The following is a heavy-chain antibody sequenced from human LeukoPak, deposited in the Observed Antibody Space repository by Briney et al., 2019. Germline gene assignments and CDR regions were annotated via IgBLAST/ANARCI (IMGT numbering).Heavy chain of an antibody. D-gene: IGHD4/OR15-4a*01. CDR2: ITTSGGST. CDR3: AREGGGDYGEGFDY. Sequence: GGSLRLSCAASGFTFSSYAMSWVRQAPGKGLEWVSSITTSGGSTSYADSVRGRFSISRDNAKNSLYLQMNSLRAEDTAVYYCAREGGGDYGEGFDYWGQGTVVTVSS. V-gene: IGHV3-21*01. J-gene: IGHJ4*02. CDR1: GFTFSSYA.